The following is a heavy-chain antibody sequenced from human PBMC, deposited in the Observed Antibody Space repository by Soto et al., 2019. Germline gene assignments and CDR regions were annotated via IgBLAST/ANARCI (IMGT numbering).Heavy chain of an antibody. CDR2: MNPGSGDT. J-gene: IGHJ5*02. CDR1: GGTFSSYA. V-gene: IGHV1-8*02. CDR3: ARMESFGSLNWFDP. D-gene: IGHD5-18*01. Sequence: ASVKVSCKASGGTFSSYAISWVRQASGQGLEWMGWMNPGSGDTGYAQKFQGRVTMTRDISIATAYMELNSLTSEDTAIYYCARMESFGSLNWFDPWGQGTLVTVLL.